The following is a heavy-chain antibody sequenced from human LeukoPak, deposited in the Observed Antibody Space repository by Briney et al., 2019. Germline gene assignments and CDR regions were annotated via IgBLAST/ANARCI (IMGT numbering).Heavy chain of an antibody. CDR1: GYNFVNYK. V-gene: IGHV1-46*01. CDR2: INLRDGIR. Sequence: ASVNVSCKASGYNFVNYKMHWVRQAPGQGLEWMGIINLRDGIRSYAQKFQGRVTVTGDTSTSTFYMELSSLRFEETAMYYCARDNTNWSLDYWGQGTLVTVSS. CDR3: ARDNTNWSLDY. J-gene: IGHJ4*02. D-gene: IGHD1-1*01.